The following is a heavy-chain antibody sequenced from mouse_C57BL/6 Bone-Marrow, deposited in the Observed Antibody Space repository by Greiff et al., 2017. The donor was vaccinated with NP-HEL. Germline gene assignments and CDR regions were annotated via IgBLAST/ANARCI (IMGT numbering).Heavy chain of an antibody. CDR1: GYTFTSYW. V-gene: IGHV1-69*01. J-gene: IGHJ2*01. CDR3: ARDRTSWDSYFDY. D-gene: IGHD3-3*01. Sequence: QVQLQQPGAELVMPGASVKLSCKASGYTFTSYWMHWVKQRPGQGLEWIGEIDPSDSYNNYNQKFKGKSTLTVAKSPSTAYMQRSSLTSEDSAIYYCARDRTSWDSYFDYWGQGTTLTVSS. CDR2: IDPSDSYN.